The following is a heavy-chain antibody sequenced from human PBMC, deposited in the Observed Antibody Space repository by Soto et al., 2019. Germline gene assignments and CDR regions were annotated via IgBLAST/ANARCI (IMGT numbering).Heavy chain of an antibody. J-gene: IGHJ6*02. V-gene: IGHV1-3*01. CDR3: ARDQSLTIFGVVINYYYYYGMDG. CDR2: INAGNGNT. D-gene: IGHD3-3*01. Sequence: ASVKVSCKASGYTFTSYAMHWVRQAPGQRLEWMGWINAGNGNTKYSQKFQGRVTMTTDTSTSTAYMELRSLRSDDTAVYYCARDQSLTIFGVVINYYYYYGMDGWGQGTTVTVSS. CDR1: GYTFTSYA.